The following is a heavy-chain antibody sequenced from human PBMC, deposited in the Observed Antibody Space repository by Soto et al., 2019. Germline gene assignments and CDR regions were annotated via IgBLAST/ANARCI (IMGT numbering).Heavy chain of an antibody. CDR3: ARGRITMVRGRNWFDP. CDR1: GGSFSGYY. J-gene: IGHJ5*02. V-gene: IGHV4-34*01. Sequence: PSETLSLTCAVYGGSFSGYYWSWIRQPPGKGLEWIGEINHSGSTNYNSSLKSRVTISVDTSKNQFSLKLNSVTAADTAVYYCARGRITMVRGRNWFDPWGQGTLVTVSS. CDR2: INHSGST. D-gene: IGHD3-10*01.